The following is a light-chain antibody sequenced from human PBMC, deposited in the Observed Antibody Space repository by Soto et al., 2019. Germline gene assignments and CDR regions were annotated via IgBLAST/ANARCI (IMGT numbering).Light chain of an antibody. CDR2: DVS. Sequence: QSALTQPASVSGSPGQSITISCTGTRSDVGAYNYVSWYQQHPGKAPKLIIYDVSNRPSGVSNRFSGSKSGNRASLTISGLQAEDEADYYCISHTSSVVFGGGTKLTVL. CDR3: ISHTSSVV. V-gene: IGLV2-14*03. J-gene: IGLJ2*01. CDR1: RSDVGAYNY.